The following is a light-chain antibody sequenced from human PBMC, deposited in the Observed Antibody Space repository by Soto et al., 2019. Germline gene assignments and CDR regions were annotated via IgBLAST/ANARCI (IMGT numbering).Light chain of an antibody. CDR1: SSDVGSYNY. CDR2: DVS. Sequence: QSALTQPRSVSGSPGQSVTISCTGTSSDVGSYNYVSWYQQHPGKAPKLMIYDVSNRPSGVPDRFSGSKSGNTAALTISGLQAEDEAEYYCCSYAGSYTWVFGGGTKLTVL. CDR3: CSYAGSYTWV. J-gene: IGLJ3*02. V-gene: IGLV2-11*01.